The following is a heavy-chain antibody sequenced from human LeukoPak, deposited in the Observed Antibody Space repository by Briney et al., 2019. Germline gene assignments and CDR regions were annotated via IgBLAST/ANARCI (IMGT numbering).Heavy chain of an antibody. V-gene: IGHV1-69*05. CDR2: IIPIFAIA. J-gene: IGHJ5*02. Sequence: GASVKVSCKASGGTFSSYAISWVRQAPGQGLEWMGGIIPIFAIANYAQKFQGRVTITTDESTSTAYMELSSLRSEDTAVYYCAIRSYYNSSGYYAPWSQGTLVTVSS. D-gene: IGHD3-22*01. CDR1: GGTFSSYA. CDR3: AIRSYYNSSGYYAP.